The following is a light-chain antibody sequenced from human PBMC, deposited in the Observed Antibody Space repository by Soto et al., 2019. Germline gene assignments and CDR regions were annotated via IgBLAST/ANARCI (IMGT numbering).Light chain of an antibody. CDR1: QSVSTN. CDR2: GAS. CDR3: EQYNNWHPVT. J-gene: IGKJ4*01. V-gene: IGKV3-15*01. Sequence: EIVMTQSPATLSVSPGERATLSCRASQSVSTNLAWYQQKPGQAPRLLIYGASTRATDIPARFSGSGYGTEFTLHISSLQSEDFAAYYCEQYNNWHPVTFVGGTKLEIK.